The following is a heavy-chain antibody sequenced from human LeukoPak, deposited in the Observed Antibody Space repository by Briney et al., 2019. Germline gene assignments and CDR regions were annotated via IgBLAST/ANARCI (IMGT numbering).Heavy chain of an antibody. CDR2: IKQDGSEK. V-gene: IGHV3-7*01. CDR3: ARDGLSGRNWFDP. J-gene: IGHJ5*02. Sequence: GGSLRLSCAASGFTFSSYWKSWVRQAPGKGLEWVANIKQDGSEKYYVDSVKGRFTISRDNAKNSLYLQMNSLRAEDTAVYYCARDGLSGRNWFDPWGQGTLVTVSS. CDR1: GFTFSSYW.